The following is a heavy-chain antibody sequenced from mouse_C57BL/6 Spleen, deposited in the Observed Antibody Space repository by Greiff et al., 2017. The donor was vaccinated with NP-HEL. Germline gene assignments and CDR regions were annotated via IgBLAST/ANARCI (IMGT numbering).Heavy chain of an antibody. CDR1: GYSFTDYN. Sequence: EVQRVESGPELVKPGASVKISCKASGYSFTDYNMNWVKQSNGKSLEWIGVINLNYGTTSYNQKFKGKATLTVDQSSSTAYMQLYSQTYEDYTVYNCASNYYGSRYTYYIDYWGQGTTLTVSS. D-gene: IGHD1-1*01. CDR2: INLNYGTT. V-gene: IGHV1-39*01. J-gene: IGHJ2*01. CDR3: ASNYYGSRYTYYIDY.